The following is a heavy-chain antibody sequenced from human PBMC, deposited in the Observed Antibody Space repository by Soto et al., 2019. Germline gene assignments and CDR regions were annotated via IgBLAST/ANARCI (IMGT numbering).Heavy chain of an antibody. CDR3: ARDSNPSIAVAGMDY. J-gene: IGHJ4*02. CDR1: GFTFSSYG. V-gene: IGHV3-33*01. Sequence: QVQLVESGGGVVQPGRSLRLSCAASGFTFSSYGMHWVRQAPGKGLEWVAVIWYDGSNKYYADSVKGRFTISRDNSKNTLYLQMNSLRAEDTAVYYCARDSNPSIAVAGMDYWGQGTLVTVSS. CDR2: IWYDGSNK. D-gene: IGHD6-19*01.